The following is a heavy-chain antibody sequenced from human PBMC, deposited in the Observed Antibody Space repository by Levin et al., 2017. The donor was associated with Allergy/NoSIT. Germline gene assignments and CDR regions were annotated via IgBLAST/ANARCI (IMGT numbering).Heavy chain of an antibody. D-gene: IGHD3-22*01. CDR2: INAGNGDT. Sequence: GESLKISCQASEYTFTGYTVHWVRQAPGQRLEWMGLINAGNGDTKYSQNFQGRVTITRDTSASTAYMELSSLRSEDTALYYCAREYYYDSSVSAPYYYYGMDVWGQGTTVTVSS. CDR3: AREYYYDSSVSAPYYYYGMDV. CDR1: EYTFTGYT. J-gene: IGHJ6*02. V-gene: IGHV1-3*01.